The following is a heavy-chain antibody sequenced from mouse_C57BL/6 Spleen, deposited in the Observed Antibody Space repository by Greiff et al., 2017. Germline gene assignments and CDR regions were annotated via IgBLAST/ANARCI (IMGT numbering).Heavy chain of an antibody. Sequence: EVQLQESGPGMVKPSQSLSLTCTVTGYSITSGYDWHWIRHFPGNKLEWMGYISYSGSTNYNPSLKSRISITHDTSKNHFFLKLNSVTTEDTATYYCARGDYGSNLDYWGQGTTLTVSS. V-gene: IGHV3-1*01. J-gene: IGHJ2*01. CDR1: GYSITSGYD. D-gene: IGHD1-1*01. CDR3: ARGDYGSNLDY. CDR2: ISYSGST.